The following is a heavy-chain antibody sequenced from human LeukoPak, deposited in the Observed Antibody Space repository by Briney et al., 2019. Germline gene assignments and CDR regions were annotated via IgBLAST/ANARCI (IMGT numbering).Heavy chain of an antibody. V-gene: IGHV4-59*01. CDR2: IYYSGST. D-gene: IGHD2-15*01. CDR1: GGSISSYY. Sequence: SSETLSLTCTVSGGSISSYYWSWIRQPPGKGLEWIGYIYYSGSTNYNPSLKSRVTISVDTSKNQFSLKLSSVTAADTAVYYCARRTLYCSGGSCYSFDYWGQGTLVTVSS. CDR3: ARRTLYCSGGSCYSFDY. J-gene: IGHJ4*02.